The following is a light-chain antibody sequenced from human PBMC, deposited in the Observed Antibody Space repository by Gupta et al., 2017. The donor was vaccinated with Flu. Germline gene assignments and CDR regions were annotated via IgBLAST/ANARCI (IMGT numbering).Light chain of an antibody. Sequence: QSVLTQPPSASGTPGQRVTIPCSGSSSNIGSNPVNWYQQLPGTAPTLLIYSNNQRPSGVPDRFSGSKSGTSASLAISGLQSEDEADYSCAAWDDSLSGVVFGGGTKLTVL. CDR3: AAWDDSLSGVV. V-gene: IGLV1-44*01. J-gene: IGLJ2*01. CDR2: SNN. CDR1: SSNIGSNP.